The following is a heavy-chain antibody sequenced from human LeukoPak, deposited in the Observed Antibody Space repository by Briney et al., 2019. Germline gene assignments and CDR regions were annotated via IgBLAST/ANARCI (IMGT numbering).Heavy chain of an antibody. CDR3: AKGAGPPWFDP. CDR2: ISSSGRT. V-gene: IGHV4-61*02. CDR1: GGSISSDTYF. Sequence: SETLSLTSTVSGGSISSDTYFWSWIRQPAGTGLEWIGRISSSGRTDYNPSLKSRVTISVDTTQNQLSMNLGSVTAADTAVYYCAKGAGPPWFDPWGQGILVTVSS. J-gene: IGHJ5*02. D-gene: IGHD6-19*01.